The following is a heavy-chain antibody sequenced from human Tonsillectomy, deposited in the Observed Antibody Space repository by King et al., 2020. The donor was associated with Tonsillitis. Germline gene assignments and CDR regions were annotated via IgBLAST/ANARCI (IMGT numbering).Heavy chain of an antibody. J-gene: IGHJ4*02. V-gene: IGHV3-23*04. D-gene: IGHD1-26*01. CDR3: AKDLLKCELPPAWAY. CDR1: GFTFSSYA. CDR2: ISGSGGST. Sequence: VQLVESGGGLVQPGGSLRLSCAASGFTFSSYAMSWVRQAPGKGLEWVSAISGSGGSTYYADSVKGRFTISRNNSKNTLYLQMNSLRAEDTALYYCAKDLLKCELPPAWAYWGQGTLVTVSS.